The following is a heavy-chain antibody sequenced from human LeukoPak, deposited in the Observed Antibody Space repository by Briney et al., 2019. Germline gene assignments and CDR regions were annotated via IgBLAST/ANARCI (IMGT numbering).Heavy chain of an antibody. V-gene: IGHV3-33*01. CDR1: GFTFSHYG. J-gene: IGHJ4*02. CDR2: IWYDGSKE. CDR3: ARVTCSGGSCYVGLGIDY. Sequence: PGGSLRLSCAASGFTFSHYGMHWVRQAPGKGLEWVAIIWYDGSKEYYEDSVKGRFTISRDNSKNTLYLQMNSLRAEDTAVYYCARVTCSGGSCYVGLGIDYLGQGTLVTVSS. D-gene: IGHD2-15*01.